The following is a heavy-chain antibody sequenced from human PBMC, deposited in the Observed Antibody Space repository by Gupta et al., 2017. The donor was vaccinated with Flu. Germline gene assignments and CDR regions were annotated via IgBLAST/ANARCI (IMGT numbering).Heavy chain of an antibody. J-gene: IGHJ4*02. CDR3: CAGVTRRAVAGTLDF. CDR2: IYPGDSDT. Sequence: MPGRGLEWMGIIYPGDSDTRYSPSLQGQVTISADTSITTAYLEWNSLKASDTAMYYCCAGVTRRAVAGTLDFWGQGTLVTVSP. D-gene: IGHD1-7*01. V-gene: IGHV5-51*01.